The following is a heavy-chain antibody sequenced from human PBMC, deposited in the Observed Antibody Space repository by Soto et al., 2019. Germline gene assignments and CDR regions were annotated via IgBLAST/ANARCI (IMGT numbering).Heavy chain of an antibody. CDR1: GFSFMSYV. D-gene: IGHD3-22*01. Sequence: EIHLLESGGELVQPGGSLRLSCAGSGFSFMSYVMAWVRQAPGKGPEWVSSISGSSSGIFYSDSVKGRFTISRDNSQSTVYLQMDSLRVDDTAIYYCARVQYYYDSAAYYRSKGWSDPWGQGTLVTVSS. V-gene: IGHV3-23*01. J-gene: IGHJ5*02. CDR3: ARVQYYYDSAAYYRSKGWSDP. CDR2: ISGSSSGI.